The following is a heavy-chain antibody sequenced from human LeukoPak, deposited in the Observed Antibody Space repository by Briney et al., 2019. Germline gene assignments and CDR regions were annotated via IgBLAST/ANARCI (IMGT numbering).Heavy chain of an antibody. CDR3: ARRSRGIAVAGPYYYYYMDV. J-gene: IGHJ6*03. CDR2: IYYSGST. V-gene: IGHV4-39*07. CDR1: GGSISSSSYY. Sequence: SETLSLTCTVSGGSISSSSYYWGWIRQPPGKGREWIGSIYYSGSTYYNPSLKSRVTISVDTSKDQFSLKLSSVTAADTAVYYCARRSRGIAVAGPYYYYYMDVWGKGTTVTVSS. D-gene: IGHD6-19*01.